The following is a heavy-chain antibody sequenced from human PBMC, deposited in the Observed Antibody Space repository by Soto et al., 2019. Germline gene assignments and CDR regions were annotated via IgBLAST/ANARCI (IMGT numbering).Heavy chain of an antibody. CDR1: GGTFSSYT. V-gene: IGHV1-69*04. CDR2: IIPILGIA. D-gene: IGHD3-3*01. J-gene: IGHJ6*03. Sequence: ASVKVSCKASGGTFSSYTISWVRQAPGQGLEWMGRIIPILGIANYAQKFQGRVTITADKSTSTAYMELSSLRSEDTAVYYCAREVIFGVVIVYYMDVWGKGTTVTVSS. CDR3: AREVIFGVVIVYYMDV.